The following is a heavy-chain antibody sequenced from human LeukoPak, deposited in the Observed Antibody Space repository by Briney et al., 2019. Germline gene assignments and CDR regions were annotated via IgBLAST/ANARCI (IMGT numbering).Heavy chain of an antibody. CDR3: ARGTVVTPYFQQ. J-gene: IGHJ1*01. D-gene: IGHD4-23*01. Sequence: SETLSLTCTVSGGSISSYFWSWIRQPPGKGLEWIGYIYYSESADYNPSLKSRVTISVDTSKNQFSLKLSSVTAADTALYYCARGTVVTPYFQQWGQGTLVTVSS. V-gene: IGHV4-59*01. CDR1: GGSISSYF. CDR2: IYYSESA.